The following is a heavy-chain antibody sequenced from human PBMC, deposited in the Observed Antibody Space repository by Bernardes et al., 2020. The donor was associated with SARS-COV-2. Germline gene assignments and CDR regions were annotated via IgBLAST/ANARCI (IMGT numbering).Heavy chain of an antibody. D-gene: IGHD2-8*01. J-gene: IGHJ4*02. CDR3: ARVYAVKGVDF. CDR2: INAYNGNT. V-gene: IGHV1-18*01. CDR1: GYTFNNYG. Sequence: ASVKVSCKASGYTFNNYGFDWVRQAPGQGLEWMGLINAYNGNTNFAQNFQDRVTMTTDASTATAYMELRSLRPGDTAVYYCARVYAVKGVDFWGQGTLVTVSS.